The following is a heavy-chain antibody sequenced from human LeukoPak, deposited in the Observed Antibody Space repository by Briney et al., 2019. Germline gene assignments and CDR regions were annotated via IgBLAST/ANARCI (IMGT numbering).Heavy chain of an antibody. CDR2: MNPNSGNT. CDR3: ARDLGVVTPRFDP. J-gene: IGHJ5*02. Sequence: ASVKVSCKASGYTFTSYDINWVRQAAGQGLEWMGWMNPNSGNTGYAQKFQGRVTIGRNISRSTAYMELTSLRSEDTAVYYCARDLGVVTPRFDPWGQGTLVIVSS. V-gene: IGHV1-8*03. D-gene: IGHD3-3*01. CDR1: GYTFTSYD.